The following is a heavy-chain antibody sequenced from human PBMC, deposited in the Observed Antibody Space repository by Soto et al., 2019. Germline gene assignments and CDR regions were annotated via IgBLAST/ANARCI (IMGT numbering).Heavy chain of an antibody. J-gene: IGHJ4*02. CDR3: ARDLMNGYNVDY. D-gene: IGHD5-12*01. CDR1: GFTFSSYG. V-gene: IGHV3-21*01. CDR2: ISGGSRDSYN. Sequence: GGSLRLSCAASGFTFSSYGMTWVRQAPGKGLEWVSSISGGSRDSYNYYADSVKGRFTISRDNAKNSLYLQMNSLRAEDTAVYFCARDLMNGYNVDYWGQGTLVTVSS.